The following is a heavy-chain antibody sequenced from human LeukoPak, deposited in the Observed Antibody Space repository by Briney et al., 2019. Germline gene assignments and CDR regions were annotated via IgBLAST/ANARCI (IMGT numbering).Heavy chain of an antibody. D-gene: IGHD6-6*01. CDR1: GYSFNSQG. Sequence: ASVKVSCKASGYSFNSQGMNWVRQAPGQGLEWMGWINTHSGNPTYAQGFTGRFVFSLDTSVSTAYLQISSLKAEDTALYYCATDQLGLIDYWGQGTLVTVSS. J-gene: IGHJ4*02. CDR2: INTHSGNP. V-gene: IGHV7-4-1*02. CDR3: ATDQLGLIDY.